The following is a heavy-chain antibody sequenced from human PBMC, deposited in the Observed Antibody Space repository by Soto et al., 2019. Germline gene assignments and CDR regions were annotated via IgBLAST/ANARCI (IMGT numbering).Heavy chain of an antibody. CDR3: ARAAYGEYWFDP. CDR2: INGDGRST. Sequence: GGSLRLSCAASGFTFSGYWMHWVRQAPGKGLMWVSRINGDGRSTNYADSVKGRFTISRENAKNTLFLQMNSLRAEDTAVYYCARAAYGEYWFDPWGQGTLVTVSS. V-gene: IGHV3-74*01. J-gene: IGHJ5*02. CDR1: GFTFSGYW. D-gene: IGHD4-17*01.